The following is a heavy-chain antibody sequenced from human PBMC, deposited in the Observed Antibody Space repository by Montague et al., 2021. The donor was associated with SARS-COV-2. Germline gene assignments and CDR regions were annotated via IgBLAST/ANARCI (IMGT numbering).Heavy chain of an antibody. V-gene: IGHV4-61*05. CDR1: GGSISSSSYY. J-gene: IGHJ3*02. D-gene: IGHD2-15*01. CDR2: IYYSGST. Sequence: SETLSLTCTVSGGSISSSSYYWGWIRQPPGKGLEWIGYIYYSGSTNYNPSLKSRVTISVGTSKNQFSLKLSSVTAADTAVYYCARRGLGYCSGGSCPNAFDIWGQGTMVTVSS. CDR3: ARRGLGYCSGGSCPNAFDI.